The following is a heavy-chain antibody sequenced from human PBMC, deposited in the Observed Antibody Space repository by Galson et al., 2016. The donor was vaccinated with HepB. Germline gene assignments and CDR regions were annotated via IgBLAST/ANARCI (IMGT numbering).Heavy chain of an antibody. V-gene: IGHV1-18*01. CDR3: AGEARNRWYGMDV. D-gene: IGHD2-15*01. CDR2: ISGNNGNT. CDR1: GYTFTNYD. Sequence: SGAEVKKPGASVQVSCTASGYTFTNYDFSWVRQAPGQGPEWMGWISGNNGNTYYVEKFQGRVTMTTDTSTRTVYMELRSLRSDDTAVYYCAGEARNRWYGMDVWGQGTTVTVSS. J-gene: IGHJ6*02.